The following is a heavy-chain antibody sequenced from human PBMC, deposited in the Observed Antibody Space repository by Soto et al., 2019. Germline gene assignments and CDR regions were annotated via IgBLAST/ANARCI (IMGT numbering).Heavy chain of an antibody. CDR2: INHSGST. CDR1: GGSFSGYY. D-gene: IGHD3-9*01. CDR3: ARGLNDILIGGHAFDI. V-gene: IGHV4-34*01. Sequence: QVQLQQWGAGLLKPSETLSLTCAVYGGSFSGYYWSWIRQPPGKGLEWIGEINHSGSTNYNPSLKSRVTISVDTSKNQFSLKLSSVTAADTAVYYCARGLNDILIGGHAFDIWGQGTMVTVSS. J-gene: IGHJ3*02.